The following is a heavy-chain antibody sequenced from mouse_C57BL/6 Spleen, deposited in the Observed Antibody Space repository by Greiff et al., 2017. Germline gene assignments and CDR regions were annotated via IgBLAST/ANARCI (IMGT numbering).Heavy chain of an antibody. CDR2: IYPGGGYT. CDR3: ARQDSNYALFAY. D-gene: IGHD2-5*01. Sequence: QVQLQQSGAELVRPGTSVKMSCKASGYTFTNYWIGWAKQRPGHGLEWIGDIYPGGGYTNYNEKFKGKATLTADKSSSAAYMQFSSLTSDDSAIDYCARQDSNYALFAYWGQGTMVTVSA. J-gene: IGHJ3*01. CDR1: GYTFTNYW. V-gene: IGHV1-63*01.